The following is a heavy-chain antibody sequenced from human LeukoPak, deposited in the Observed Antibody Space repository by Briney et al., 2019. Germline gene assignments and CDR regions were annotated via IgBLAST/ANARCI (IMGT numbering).Heavy chain of an antibody. V-gene: IGHV3-30-3*01. CDR3: ARDQGYGDYVGHFDY. D-gene: IGHD4-17*01. CDR1: GFTFSSYA. Sequence: GGSLRLSCAASGFTFSSYAMHWVRQAPGKGLEWVAVISYDGSNKYYADSVKGRFTISRDNSKNTLYLQMNSLRAEDTAVYYCARDQGYGDYVGHFDYWGQGTLVTVSS. J-gene: IGHJ4*02. CDR2: ISYDGSNK.